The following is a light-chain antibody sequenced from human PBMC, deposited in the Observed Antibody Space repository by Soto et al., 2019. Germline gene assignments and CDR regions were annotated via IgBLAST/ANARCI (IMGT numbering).Light chain of an antibody. CDR2: EAS. CDR1: QSISSW. V-gene: IGKV1-5*03. J-gene: IGKJ4*01. Sequence: DIQMTQSPSTLSASVGDRVTITCRASQSISSWLAWYQQKPGKAPKLLIYEASRLEIGVPSRFSGSGSGTEFTLTISSLQPDDFATYYCQQYNSYPLTFGGGTKVDIK. CDR3: QQYNSYPLT.